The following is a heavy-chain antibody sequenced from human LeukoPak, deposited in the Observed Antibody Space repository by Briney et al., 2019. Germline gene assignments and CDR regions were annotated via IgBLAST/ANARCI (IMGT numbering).Heavy chain of an antibody. V-gene: IGHV1-2*02. CDR1: GYTFTGYY. Sequence: ASVKVSCKASGYTFTGYYMHWVRQAPGQGLEWMGWINPNSGGTNYAQEFQGRVTMTRDKSTTTAYMDLSSLTSDDTAVYYCAKVGAMVLWGQGAQVTVSS. CDR3: AKVGAMVL. D-gene: IGHD3-10*01. CDR2: INPNSGGT. J-gene: IGHJ4*02.